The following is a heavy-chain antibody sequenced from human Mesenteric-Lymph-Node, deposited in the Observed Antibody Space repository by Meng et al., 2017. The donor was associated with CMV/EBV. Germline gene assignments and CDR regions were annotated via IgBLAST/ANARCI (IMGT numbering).Heavy chain of an antibody. V-gene: IGHV1-46*01. CDR2: INPSGGST. J-gene: IGHJ4*02. CDR3: ARGSSQGATILY. CDR1: GYTFIGYY. D-gene: IGHD1-26*01. Sequence: ASVKVSCKASGYTFIGYYMHWVRQAPGQGLEWMGIINPSGGSTNYAQKFQGRVTMTRDTSTSTVYMELSSLRSEDTAVYYCARGSSQGATILYWGQGALVTVSS.